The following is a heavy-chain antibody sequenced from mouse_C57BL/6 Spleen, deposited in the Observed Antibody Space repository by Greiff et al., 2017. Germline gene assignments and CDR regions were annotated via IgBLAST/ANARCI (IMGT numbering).Heavy chain of an antibody. CDR3: ARSGDYNAMDY. CDR1: GYAFSSYW. V-gene: IGHV1-80*01. J-gene: IGHJ4*01. D-gene: IGHD3-2*02. CDR2: IYPGDGDT. Sequence: VQLQQSGAELVKPGASVKISCKASGYAFSSYWMNWVKQRPGKGLEWIGQIYPGDGDTNYNGKFKGKATLTADKSSSTAYMQLSSLTSEDSAVYFCARSGDYNAMDYWGKGTSVTVSS.